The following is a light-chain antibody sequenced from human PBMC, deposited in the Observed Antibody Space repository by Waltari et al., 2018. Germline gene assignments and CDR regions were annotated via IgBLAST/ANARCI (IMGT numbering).Light chain of an antibody. CDR3: HQYYNTPYS. V-gene: IGKV4-1*01. Sequence: DIVMTQSPDSLAVSLGERATINCKSSRTVLYDSNNKNYLAWYQQKPGQPPNLLIYWASTRKSGVPDRFSGSGSGTDFTLTISTLQAVDVAVYYCHQYYNTPYSYGQGTKLEIK. J-gene: IGKJ2*03. CDR2: WAS. CDR1: RTVLYDSNNKNY.